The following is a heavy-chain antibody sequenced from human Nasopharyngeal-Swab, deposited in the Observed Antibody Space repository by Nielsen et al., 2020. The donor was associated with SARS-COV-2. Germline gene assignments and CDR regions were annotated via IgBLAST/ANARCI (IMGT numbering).Heavy chain of an antibody. CDR2: INDDGRDT. CDR1: GFTFSSYW. J-gene: IGHJ4*02. CDR3: VRIQRGYSYGSDDY. V-gene: IGHV3-74*01. D-gene: IGHD5-18*01. Sequence: GESLKISCAASGFTFSSYWMHWVRQAPGKGLVWVSRINDDGRDTIYADSVKGRFTISRDNAKNTLYLQMNSLRAEDTAVYYCVRIQRGYSYGSDDYWGQGTLVTVSS.